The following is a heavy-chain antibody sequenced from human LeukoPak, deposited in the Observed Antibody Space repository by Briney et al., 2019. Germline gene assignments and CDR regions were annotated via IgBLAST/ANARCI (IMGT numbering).Heavy chain of an antibody. D-gene: IGHD3-3*01. V-gene: IGHV1-69*13. Sequence: GASVKVSCKASGGTFSSYAISWVRQAPGQGLEWMGGIIPIFGTANYAQKFQGRVTITADESTSTAYMELSSLRSEDTAMYYCARAPRNLTYYDFWSGPPGVYFQHWGQGTLVTVSS. J-gene: IGHJ1*01. CDR3: ARAPRNLTYYDFWSGPPGVYFQH. CDR1: GGTFSSYA. CDR2: IIPIFGTA.